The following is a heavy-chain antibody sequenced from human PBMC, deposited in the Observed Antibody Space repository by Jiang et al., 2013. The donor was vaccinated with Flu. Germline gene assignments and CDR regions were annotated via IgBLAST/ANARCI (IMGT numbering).Heavy chain of an antibody. CDR1: GGSISSYY. CDR3: ARHNTIFPYYYYYYGMDV. CDR2: IYYSGST. V-gene: IGHV4-59*08. D-gene: IGHD3-9*01. Sequence: GSGLVKPSETLSLTCTVSGGSISSYYWSWIRQPPGKGLEWIGYIYYSGSTNYNPSLKSRVTISVDTSKNQFSLKLSSVTAADTAVYYCARHNTIFPYYYYYYGMDVWGKGTTVTVSS. J-gene: IGHJ6*04.